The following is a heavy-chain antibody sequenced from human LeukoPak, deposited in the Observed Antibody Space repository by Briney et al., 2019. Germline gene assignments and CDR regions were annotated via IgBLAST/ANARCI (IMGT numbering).Heavy chain of an antibody. V-gene: IGHV4-59*12. CDR1: GGSISSYY. CDR3: ASEAGGFDY. CDR2: IYYSGST. Sequence: SETLSLTCTVSGGSISSYYWSWIRQPPGKGLEWIGYIYYSGSTYYNPSLKSRVTISVDTSKNQFSLKLSSVTAADTAVYYCASEAGGFDYWGQGTLVTVSS. J-gene: IGHJ4*02. D-gene: IGHD3-10*01.